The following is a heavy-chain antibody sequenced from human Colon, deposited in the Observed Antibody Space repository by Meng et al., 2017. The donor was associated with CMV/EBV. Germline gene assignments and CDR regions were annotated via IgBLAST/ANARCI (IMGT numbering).Heavy chain of an antibody. J-gene: IGHJ4*02. V-gene: IGHV4-61*08. Sequence: SETLSLTCSVSGGSISSGGYYWSWIRQPPGKGLEWTGFIYYSGRNIYNPSLKSRFTMSVDTSENQFSLKLTSVTAADAAVYFCAKVGLGASTEIYYFDYWGQGALVTVSS. CDR1: GGSISSGGYY. CDR3: AKVGLGASTEIYYFDY. CDR2: IYYSGRN. D-gene: IGHD3-16*01.